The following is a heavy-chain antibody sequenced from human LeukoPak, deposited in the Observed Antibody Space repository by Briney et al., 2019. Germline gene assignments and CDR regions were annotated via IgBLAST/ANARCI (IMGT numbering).Heavy chain of an antibody. J-gene: IGHJ6*02. Sequence: SETLSLTCAVYGGSFSGYYWSWIRQPPGKGLEWIGEINHSGSTNYNPSLKSRVTISVDTSKNQFSLKLSSVTAADTAVYYRARAYYDFWSGYRYYYYYGMDVWGQGTTVTVSS. CDR1: GGSFSGYY. V-gene: IGHV4-34*01. D-gene: IGHD3-3*01. CDR3: ARAYYDFWSGYRYYYYYGMDV. CDR2: INHSGST.